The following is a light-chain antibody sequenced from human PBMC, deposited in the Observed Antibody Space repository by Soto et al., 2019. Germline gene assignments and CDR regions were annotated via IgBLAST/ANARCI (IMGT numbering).Light chain of an antibody. CDR2: AAS. CDR1: QSISSY. V-gene: IGKV1-39*01. CDR3: QQSYSSPFT. J-gene: IGKJ3*01. Sequence: DIQMTQSPSSLSASVVDRVTITCRASQSISSYLNWYQQKPGKAPNLLIYAASSLQSGVPSKFSGRGSGPDFTLTISSLQPEDFATYYCQQSYSSPFTFGPGTKVDIK.